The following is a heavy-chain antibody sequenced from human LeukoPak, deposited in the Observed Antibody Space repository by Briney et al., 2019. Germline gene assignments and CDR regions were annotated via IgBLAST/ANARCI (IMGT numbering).Heavy chain of an antibody. CDR3: ARWTAAADVWFDP. D-gene: IGHD6-13*01. Sequence: ASVKVSCKASGYTFTNYYIHWVRQAPGQGLEWMGIINPSGGSTNFAQKFQGRVTMTTDTSTITVYMELSSLRSEDTAVYYCARWTAAADVWFDPWGQGTLVTVSS. V-gene: IGHV1-46*01. CDR2: INPSGGST. J-gene: IGHJ5*02. CDR1: GYTFTNYY.